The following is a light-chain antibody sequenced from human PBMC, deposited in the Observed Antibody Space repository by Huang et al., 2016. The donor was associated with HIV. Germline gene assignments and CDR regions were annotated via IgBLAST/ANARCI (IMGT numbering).Light chain of an antibody. CDR1: QSINSS. V-gene: IGKV3-15*01. J-gene: IGKJ4*01. CDR2: GAS. CDR3: QHYNNWPPLVT. Sequence: EMVMTQSPATLSVSPGERATVSCRASQSINSSLVWYQQKPCQGPRRLIYGASTRATGFPARFRGSGAGTEFTLTISRLQSEDFAFYYCQHYNNWPPLVTFGGGTKVEIK.